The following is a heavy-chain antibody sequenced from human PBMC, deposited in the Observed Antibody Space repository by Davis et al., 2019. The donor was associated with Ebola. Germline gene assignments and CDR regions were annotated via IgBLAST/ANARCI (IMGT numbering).Heavy chain of an antibody. CDR2: INAGNGNT. V-gene: IGHV1-3*01. CDR1: VYTFTSYA. J-gene: IGHJ4*02. CDR3: AILRGIAVAGDFDY. D-gene: IGHD6-19*01. Sequence: ASVTVSCKASVYTFTSYAMHWLRQAPGQRLEWMGWINAGNGNTKYSQKFQGSVTITRDTSASTAYMELSSLRSEDTAVYYCAILRGIAVAGDFDYWGQGTLVTVSS.